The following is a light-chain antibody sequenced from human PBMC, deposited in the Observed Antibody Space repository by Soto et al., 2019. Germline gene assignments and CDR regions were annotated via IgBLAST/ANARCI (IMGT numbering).Light chain of an antibody. CDR1: HIVSINY. V-gene: IGKV3-20*01. Sequence: ETVLTQSPGTLSLSPGERATLSCRASHIVSINYLAWYQQKPGQAPRLLIYGASSRATGIPDRFSGSGSGTDFTLTISRLEPEDYAVYYCKQYGNSPLTFGGGNKVDIK. CDR3: KQYGNSPLT. CDR2: GAS. J-gene: IGKJ4*01.